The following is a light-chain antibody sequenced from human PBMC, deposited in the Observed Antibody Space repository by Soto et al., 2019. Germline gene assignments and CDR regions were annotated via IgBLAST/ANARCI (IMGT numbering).Light chain of an antibody. CDR2: DVS. V-gene: IGLV2-11*01. CDR3: CSYSVNYKYV. Sequence: QSALTQPRSLSGSPGQSVTVSCTGTSSDVGGYNYVSWYQQHPGKAPKLVIYDVSQRPSGVPDRFSASKSGNTASLTISGLQADDEADYFCCSYSVNYKYVFGPGTKVTVL. CDR1: SSDVGGYNY. J-gene: IGLJ1*01.